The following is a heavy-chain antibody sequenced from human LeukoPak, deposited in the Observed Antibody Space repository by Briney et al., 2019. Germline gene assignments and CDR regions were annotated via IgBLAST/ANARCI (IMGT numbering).Heavy chain of an antibody. CDR2: IYSGGST. V-gene: IGHV3-53*01. Sequence: GGSLLLSSSASWFTVISNYMSWGRRAPGQGGEWVSVIYSGGSTYYAYSVKGRFTISRDNSNNTLYLQMNSLRAEDTAVYYCAKTYYYDSSGYSPHFDYWGEGTLVTVSS. J-gene: IGHJ4*02. CDR1: WFTVISNY. CDR3: AKTYYYDSSGYSPHFDY. D-gene: IGHD3-22*01.